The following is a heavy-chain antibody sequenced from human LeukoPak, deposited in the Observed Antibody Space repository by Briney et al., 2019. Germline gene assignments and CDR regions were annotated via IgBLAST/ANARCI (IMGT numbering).Heavy chain of an antibody. CDR1: GFTFSSYA. CDR2: ISGSGGST. V-gene: IGHV3-23*01. J-gene: IGHJ4*02. CDR3: ARDPTYYYDSGSSGPHYFGN. Sequence: GGSLRLSCAASGFTFSSYAMSWVRQAPGKGLEWVSAISGSGGSTYYADSVKGRFTISRDNSKNTLYLQMNSLRAEDTAVYYCARDPTYYYDSGSSGPHYFGNWGQGTLVTVSS. D-gene: IGHD3-10*01.